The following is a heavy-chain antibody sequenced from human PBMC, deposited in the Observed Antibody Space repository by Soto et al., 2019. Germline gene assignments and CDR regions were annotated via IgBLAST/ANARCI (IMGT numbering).Heavy chain of an antibody. V-gene: IGHV3-66*01. CDR2: IHRGGST. Sequence: HPGGSLGLSCAASGFTVGNNYMSWVRQAPGKGLEWVSIIHRGGSTSYADSVKGRFTISRDSSKNILYLQINGLTADDTAVYYCARSANTYGSPFDYWGQGALVTVSS. CDR1: GFTVGNNY. J-gene: IGHJ4*02. CDR3: ARSANTYGSPFDY. D-gene: IGHD3-10*01.